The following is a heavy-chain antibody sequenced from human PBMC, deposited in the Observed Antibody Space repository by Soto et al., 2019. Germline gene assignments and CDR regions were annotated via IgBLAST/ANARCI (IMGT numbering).Heavy chain of an antibody. Sequence: ASVKVSCKASGYTFTNYYMHWVRQAPGQGLEWMGIINPSSSGTTYAQKFQGRVTMTTDTSTSTVYMELSSLRSEDTAVYYCARDLRDYDSSAYYTSWGQGTLVTSPQ. CDR1: GYTFTNYY. V-gene: IGHV1-46*01. CDR2: INPSSSGT. CDR3: ARDLRDYDSSAYYTS. J-gene: IGHJ5*02. D-gene: IGHD3-22*01.